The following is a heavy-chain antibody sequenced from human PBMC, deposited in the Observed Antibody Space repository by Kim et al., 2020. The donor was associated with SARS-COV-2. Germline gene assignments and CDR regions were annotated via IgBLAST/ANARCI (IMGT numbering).Heavy chain of an antibody. J-gene: IGHJ6*01. CDR1: GYSISSGYY. D-gene: IGHD1-26*01. CDR3: ARDPRAAGSYWYYYYYG. V-gene: IGHV4-38-2*02. Sequence: SETLSLTCTVSGYSISSGYYWGWIRQPPGKGLEWIGSIYHSGSTYYNPSLKSRVTISVDTSKNQFSLKLSSVTAADTAVYYCARDPRAAGSYWYYYYYG. CDR2: IYHSGST.